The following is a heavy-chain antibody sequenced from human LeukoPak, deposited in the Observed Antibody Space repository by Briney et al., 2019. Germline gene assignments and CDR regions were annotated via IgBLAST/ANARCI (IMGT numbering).Heavy chain of an antibody. Sequence: GGSLRLSCAASGFTFSSYSMNWVRQAPGKGLEWVSSISSSSSYIYYADSVKGRFNISRDNAKNSLYLQMNSLRAEDTAVYYCASLLGNDARRFDYWGQGTLVTVSS. D-gene: IGHD1-1*01. CDR2: ISSSSSYI. J-gene: IGHJ4*02. V-gene: IGHV3-21*01. CDR3: ASLLGNDARRFDY. CDR1: GFTFSSYS.